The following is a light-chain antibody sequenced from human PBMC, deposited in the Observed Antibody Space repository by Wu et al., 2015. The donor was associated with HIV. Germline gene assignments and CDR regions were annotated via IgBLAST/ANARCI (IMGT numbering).Light chain of an antibody. J-gene: IGKJ1*01. V-gene: IGKV3-20*01. CDR2: DAP. CDR1: ASVMSDY. CDR3: QQYASSPWT. Sequence: RVILSCRASASVMSDYLAWYQQKPGQSPTLLIFDAPAGPLXSPTDSEAVCLGQIYSSFSQINRLETEDSALYYCQQYASSPWTFGQGTKLEIK.